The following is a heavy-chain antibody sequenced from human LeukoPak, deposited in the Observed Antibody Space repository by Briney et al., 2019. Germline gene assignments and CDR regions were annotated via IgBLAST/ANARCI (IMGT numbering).Heavy chain of an antibody. CDR1: GYTLAELS. CDR3: ATDPVWYNWNRYLDY. V-gene: IGHV1-24*01. CDR2: FDPEDGET. Sequence: EASVKVSCKASGYTLAELSMHWVRQAPGKGLEWMGGFDPEDGETIYAQKFQGRVTMTEDTSTDTAYMELSSLRSEDTAVYYCATDPVWYNWNRYLDYWGQGTLVTVSS. J-gene: IGHJ4*02. D-gene: IGHD1-20*01.